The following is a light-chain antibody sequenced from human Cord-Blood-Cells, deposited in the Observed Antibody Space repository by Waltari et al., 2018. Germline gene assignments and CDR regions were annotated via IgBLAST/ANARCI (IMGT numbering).Light chain of an antibody. V-gene: IGLV2-11*01. CDR1: SSDGGGYNY. Sequence: QSALTQPRSVSGSPGQSVTISCTGTSSDGGGYNYVPWYQQHPGKAPKLMIYDVSKRPSGVPDRFSGSKSGNTASLTISGLQAEDEADYYCCSYAGSYTLIFGTGTKVTVL. J-gene: IGLJ1*01. CDR2: DVS. CDR3: CSYAGSYTLI.